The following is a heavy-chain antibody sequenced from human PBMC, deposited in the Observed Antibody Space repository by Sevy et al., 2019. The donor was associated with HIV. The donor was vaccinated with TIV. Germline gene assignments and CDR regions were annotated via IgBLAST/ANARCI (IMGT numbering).Heavy chain of an antibody. CDR1: GGSITSYY. V-gene: IGHV4-59*12. D-gene: IGHD1-26*01. CDR2: IYYNGNT. Sequence: SETLSLTCTVSGGSITSYYWGWIRQPPGKGLEWIANIYYNGNTNYNPYPKSRVTVSLDTPKNQFSLRLSSVTAADTAINYCAGGNAWGKGYSWGQGALVTVSS. J-gene: IGHJ4*02. CDR3: AGGNAWGKGYS.